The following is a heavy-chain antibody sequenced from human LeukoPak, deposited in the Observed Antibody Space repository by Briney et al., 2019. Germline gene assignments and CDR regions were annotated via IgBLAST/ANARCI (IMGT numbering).Heavy chain of an antibody. D-gene: IGHD3-10*01. V-gene: IGHV4-38-2*02. J-gene: IGHJ5*02. CDR2: IYHSGST. Sequence: PSETLSLTCTVSGDSISSGYYWGWIRQPPGKGLEWIGTIYHSGSTYYNPSLKSRVTISVDTSKNQFSLKLSSVTAADTAVYYCARDYYGSGPPGFDPWGQGTLVTVSS. CDR1: GDSISSGYY. CDR3: ARDYYGSGPPGFDP.